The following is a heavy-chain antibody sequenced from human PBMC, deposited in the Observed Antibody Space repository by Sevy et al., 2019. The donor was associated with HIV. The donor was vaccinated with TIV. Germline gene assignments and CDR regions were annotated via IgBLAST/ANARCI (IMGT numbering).Heavy chain of an antibody. CDR1: GFTFSSYA. Sequence: GGSLRLSCAASGFTFSSYAMHWVRQAPGKGLEWVAVISYDGSNKYYPDSLKGRFTISGDNSKKTLYLQMNGLRAEDTAVYYCARGSFQGVEVDRNYYYYGMDVWGQGTTVTVSS. J-gene: IGHJ6*02. CDR3: ARGSFQGVEVDRNYYYYGMDV. V-gene: IGHV3-30*14. D-gene: IGHD1-26*01. CDR2: ISYDGSNK.